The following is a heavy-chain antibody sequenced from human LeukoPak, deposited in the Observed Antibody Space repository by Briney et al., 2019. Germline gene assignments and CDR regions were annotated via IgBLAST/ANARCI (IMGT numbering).Heavy chain of an antibody. CDR3: ARGGLYDFWSGYPSGNWFDP. CDR1: GGTFSSYA. J-gene: IGHJ5*02. CDR2: IIPIFGIA. D-gene: IGHD3-3*01. Sequence: ASVKVSCKASGGTFSSYAISWVRQAPGQGLEWMGGIIPIFGIANYAQKFQGRVTITADESTSTAYMELSSLRSEDTAVYYCARGGLYDFWSGYPSGNWFDPWGQGTLVTVSS. V-gene: IGHV1-69*01.